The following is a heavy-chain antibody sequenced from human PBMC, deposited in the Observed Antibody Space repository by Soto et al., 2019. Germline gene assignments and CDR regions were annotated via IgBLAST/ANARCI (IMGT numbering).Heavy chain of an antibody. V-gene: IGHV4-39*01. CDR3: ASSSPFHY. J-gene: IGHJ4*02. CDR2: IYYSGNT. Sequence: LSLTCSVSSASLSSSTYYWSWIRQPPGRGPEWIGSIYYSGNTYYKPSLKSRVSISIDTSRNQFSLKLTSVTAADTGVYYCASSSPFHYWGPGILDTVSS. D-gene: IGHD6-6*01. CDR1: SASLSSSTYY.